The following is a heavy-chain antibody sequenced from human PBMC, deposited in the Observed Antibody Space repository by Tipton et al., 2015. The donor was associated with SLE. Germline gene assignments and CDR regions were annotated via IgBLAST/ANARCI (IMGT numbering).Heavy chain of an antibody. Sequence: LSLPFPFTAGSISSGSYYWNWIRQPAGKGLEWIGRIYTSGSTNYNPSLKSRVTISVDTSKNQFSLKVISVTAADTAVYYCARTHCYGSGNYYIALGYWGQGTLVTVSS. V-gene: IGHV4-61*02. CDR2: IYTSGST. J-gene: IGHJ4*02. D-gene: IGHD3-10*01. CDR3: ARTHCYGSGNYYIALGY. CDR1: AGSISSGSYY.